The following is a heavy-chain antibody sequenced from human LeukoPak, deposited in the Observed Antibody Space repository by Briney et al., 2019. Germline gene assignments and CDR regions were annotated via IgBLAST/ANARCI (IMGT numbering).Heavy chain of an antibody. CDR1: RFTFDEYA. V-gene: IGHV3-43*02. J-gene: IGHJ4*02. D-gene: IGHD7-27*01. Sequence: GGSLRLSCAASRFTFDEYAMHWVRQAPGKGLEWVSLISGDRGRTYDADSVKGRFTISRDKSKNSLYLQMNSLRTEDTALYYCNMGIDYWVQGTLATVPS. CDR2: ISGDRGRT. CDR3: NMGIDY.